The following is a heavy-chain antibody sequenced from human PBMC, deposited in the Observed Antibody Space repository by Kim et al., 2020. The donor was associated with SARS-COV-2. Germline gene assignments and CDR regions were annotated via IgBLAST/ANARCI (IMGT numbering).Heavy chain of an antibody. Sequence: SGSIYYNPSLKSRVTISVDTSKNQFSLKLSSVTAADTAVYYCARGGAFDIWGQGTMVTVSS. J-gene: IGHJ3*02. V-gene: IGHV4-31*02. CDR3: ARGGAFDI. CDR2: SGSI.